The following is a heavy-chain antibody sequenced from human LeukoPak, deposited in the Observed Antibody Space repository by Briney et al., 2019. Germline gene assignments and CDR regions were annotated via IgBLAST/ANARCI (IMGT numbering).Heavy chain of an antibody. J-gene: IGHJ4*02. V-gene: IGHV4-59*01. CDR2: IHYSGST. CDR3: TRGYCSGGTCYRTFFDY. CDR1: GGSISSYY. D-gene: IGHD2-15*01. Sequence: SETLSLTCTVSGGSISSYYWSWIRQPPGKGLEWIGYIHYSGSTNYNSSLKSRVTMSVDTSKNQFSLKLSSATAADTAVYYCTRGYCSGGTCYRTFFDYWGQGTLVTVSS.